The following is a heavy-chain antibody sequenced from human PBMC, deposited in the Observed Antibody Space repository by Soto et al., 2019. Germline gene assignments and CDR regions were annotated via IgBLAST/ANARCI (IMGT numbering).Heavy chain of an antibody. CDR2: IIPIFPTP. D-gene: IGHD3-16*01. CDR1: GGTFGTSA. Sequence: QVQLVQSGAEVKKPGSSVTVSCKASGGTFGTSAISWVRQAPGQGLEWMGGIIPIFPTPDYAQNFKGRLPISADESTSTADMELTSLICEYTAVYYCARDKDRQQLCGNYYYGIDVWGQGTTVTVSS. J-gene: IGHJ6*02. CDR3: ARDKDRQQLCGNYYYGIDV. V-gene: IGHV1-69*12.